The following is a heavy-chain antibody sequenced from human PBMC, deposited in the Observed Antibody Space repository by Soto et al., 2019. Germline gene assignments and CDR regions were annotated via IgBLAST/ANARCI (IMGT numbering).Heavy chain of an antibody. Sequence: QVQLVQSGAEVKKPGASVKVSCKATGYTFTTYDINWVRQATGQGLEWMGWMNPNSGDTGYAQKFQGRVTMTRGTHLSTASMALSTLTAEDTAVYYCVRGLEWLRNYWGQGTLVTGSS. V-gene: IGHV1-8*01. CDR3: VRGLEWLRNY. CDR1: GYTFTTYD. CDR2: MNPNSGDT. J-gene: IGHJ4*02. D-gene: IGHD5-12*01.